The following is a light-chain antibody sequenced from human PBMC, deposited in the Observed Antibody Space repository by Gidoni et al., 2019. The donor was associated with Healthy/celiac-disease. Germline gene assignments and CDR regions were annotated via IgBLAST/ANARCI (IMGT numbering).Light chain of an antibody. CDR3: QQSYSTPLT. J-gene: IGKJ3*01. Sequence: DIQMTQLPSSLSASVGDRVTITCRASQSISSYLNWYQQKPGKAPKLLIYAASSLQSGVPSRFSGSGSGTDFTLTISSLQPEDFATYYCQQSYSTPLTFGPGTKVDIK. CDR1: QSISSY. CDR2: AAS. V-gene: IGKV1-39*01.